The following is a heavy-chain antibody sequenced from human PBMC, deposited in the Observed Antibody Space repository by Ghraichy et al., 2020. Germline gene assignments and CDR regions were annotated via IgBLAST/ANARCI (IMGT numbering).Heavy chain of an antibody. CDR3: AREVPAANDAFDI. CDR2: ISYDGSNK. D-gene: IGHD2-2*01. Sequence: GGSLRLSCAASGFTFSSYAMHWVRQAPGKGLEWVAVISYDGSNKYYADSVKGRFTISRDNSKNTLYLQMNSLRAEDTAVYYCAREVPAANDAFDIWGQGTMVTVSS. J-gene: IGHJ3*02. CDR1: GFTFSSYA. V-gene: IGHV3-30*04.